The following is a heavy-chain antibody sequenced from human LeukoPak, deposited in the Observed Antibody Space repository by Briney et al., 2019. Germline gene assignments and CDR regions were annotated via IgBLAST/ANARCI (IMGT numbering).Heavy chain of an antibody. D-gene: IGHD2-15*01. J-gene: IGHJ5*02. CDR1: GYTFTSYY. V-gene: IGHV1-46*01. Sequence: ASVKVSCKASGYTFTSYYIHWVRQAPGQGLEWMGIINPSGGSTSYAQKFQGRVTMTRDTSTSTVYMELSSLRSEDTAVYYCARGPGLGYCSGGSCYWFDPWGQGTLVTVSS. CDR2: INPSGGST. CDR3: ARGPGLGYCSGGSCYWFDP.